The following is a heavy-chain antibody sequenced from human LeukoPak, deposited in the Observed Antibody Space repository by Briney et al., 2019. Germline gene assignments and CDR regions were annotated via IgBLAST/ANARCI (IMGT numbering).Heavy chain of an antibody. D-gene: IGHD4-17*01. CDR2: IIPIFGTA. V-gene: IGHV1-69*13. CDR3: ASESRLRYTTYYFDY. Sequence: GASVKVSCKASGGTFSSYAISWVRQAPGRGLEWMGGIIPIFGTANYAQKFQGRVTITADESTSTAYMELSSLRSEDTAVYYCASESRLRYTTYYFDYWGQGTLVTVSS. CDR1: GGTFSSYA. J-gene: IGHJ4*02.